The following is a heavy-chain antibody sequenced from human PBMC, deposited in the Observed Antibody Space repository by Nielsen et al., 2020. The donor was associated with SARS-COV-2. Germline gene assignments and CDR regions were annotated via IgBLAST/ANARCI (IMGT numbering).Heavy chain of an antibody. V-gene: IGHV3-33*01. CDR2: IWYDGSNK. D-gene: IGHD2-21*01. J-gene: IGHJ4*02. CDR3: ARDGGIGYYFDY. CDR1: GFTFSSYG. Sequence: SLKISCAASGFTFSSYGMHWVRQAPGKGLEWVAVIWYDGSNKYYADSVKGRFTISRDNSKNTLYLQMNSLRAEDTAVYYCARDGGIGYYFDYWGQGTLVTVSS.